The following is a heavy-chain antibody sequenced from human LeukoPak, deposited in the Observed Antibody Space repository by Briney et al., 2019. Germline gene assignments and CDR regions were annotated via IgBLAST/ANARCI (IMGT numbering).Heavy chain of an antibody. CDR3: ARETGAPYYDILTGYWGYYYYGMDV. CDR1: GGSTSSYY. V-gene: IGHV4-4*07. J-gene: IGHJ6*02. Sequence: SETLSLTCTVSGGSTSSYYWSWIRQPAGKGLEWIGRIYTSGSTNYNPSLKSRVTMSVDTSKNQFSLKLSSVTAADTAVYYCARETGAPYYDILTGYWGYYYYGMDVWGQGTTVTVSS. D-gene: IGHD3-9*01. CDR2: IYTSGST.